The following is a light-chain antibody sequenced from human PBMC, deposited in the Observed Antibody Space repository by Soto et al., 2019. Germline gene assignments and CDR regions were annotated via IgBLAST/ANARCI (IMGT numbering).Light chain of an antibody. CDR1: KLGDKY. J-gene: IGLJ2*01. CDR3: QEWDSSTLV. CDR2: QDN. V-gene: IGLV3-1*01. Sequence: SYELPQPPSVSVSPGQTASITCSGDKLGDKYAFWYQQKPGHSPVLVIYQDNKRPSGIPERFSGFNSGNTATLTISGTQSMDEAYYYCQEWDSSTLVFGGGTKLT.